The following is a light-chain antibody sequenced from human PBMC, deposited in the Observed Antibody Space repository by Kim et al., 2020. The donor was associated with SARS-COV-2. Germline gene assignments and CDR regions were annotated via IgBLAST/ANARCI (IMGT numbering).Light chain of an antibody. Sequence: GEPASISGRSSQSLLYSDGHKYLDWYVQKPGQSPQLLIYLHSRRASGVPDRFSASGSGTDFTLEIRRVEAEDVGVYYCMQALQSHTFGQGTKLEI. CDR2: LHS. CDR3: MQALQSHT. J-gene: IGKJ2*01. CDR1: QSLLYSDGHKY. V-gene: IGKV2-28*01.